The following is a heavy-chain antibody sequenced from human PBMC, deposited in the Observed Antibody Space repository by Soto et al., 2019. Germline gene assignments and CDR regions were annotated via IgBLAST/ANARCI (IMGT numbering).Heavy chain of an antibody. CDR1: GGSVSSGGYF. CDR3: ARVGCSGGGCYSIDYYYYAMDV. V-gene: IGHV4-61*08. D-gene: IGHD2-15*01. J-gene: IGHJ6*02. CDR2: IYHSGST. Sequence: QVQLQESGPGLVKPSETLSLTCTVSGGSVSSGGYFWSWIRQSPGKGLEWIGYIYHSGSTNYNPSPQSRVTISIVMSNNQFSMKTTSVTVADTAVYYCARVGCSGGGCYSIDYYYYAMDVWGQGTTVTVSS.